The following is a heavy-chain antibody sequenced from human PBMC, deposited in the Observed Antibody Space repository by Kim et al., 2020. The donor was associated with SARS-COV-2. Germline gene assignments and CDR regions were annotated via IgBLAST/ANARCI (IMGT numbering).Heavy chain of an antibody. Sequence: GYAQKFQGRDTMTRKTSISTAYMELSSLRSEDTAVYYCARADILTGNGMDVWGQGTTVTVSS. J-gene: IGHJ6*02. D-gene: IGHD3-9*01. V-gene: IGHV1-8*01. CDR3: ARADILTGNGMDV.